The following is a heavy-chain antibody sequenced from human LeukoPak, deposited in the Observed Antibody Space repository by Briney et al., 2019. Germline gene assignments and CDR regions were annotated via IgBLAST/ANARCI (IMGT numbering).Heavy chain of an antibody. J-gene: IGHJ4*02. CDR1: GGSISGNSYY. D-gene: IGHD3-22*01. CDR3: ARGGLDSSGFFYSLDY. CDR2: IYYSGNT. V-gene: IGHV4-39*07. Sequence: SETLSLTCTVSGGSISGNSYYWGWIRQPPGKGLEWIGSIYYSGNTFYNPSLKSRVTISVDTSKNQFSLRLSSVTAADTAVYYCARGGLDSSGFFYSLDYWGQGTLVTVSS.